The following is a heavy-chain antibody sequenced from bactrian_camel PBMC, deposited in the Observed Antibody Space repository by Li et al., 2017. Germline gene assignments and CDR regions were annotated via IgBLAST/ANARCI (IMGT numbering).Heavy chain of an antibody. CDR3: AARLYGGSCPTFRGYNY. J-gene: IGHJ4*01. Sequence: HVQLVESGGGSVQPGGSLRLSCTVSGYTFSRNCLGWFRQAPGKEREAVASIYSGGRGTYYADSVKGRFTMSRDNDWRTVYLQMNGLTPEDTAMYYCAARLYGGSCPTFRGYNYWGQGTQVTVS. D-gene: IGHD6*01. CDR1: GYTFSRNC. V-gene: IGHV3S60*01. CDR2: IYSGGRGT.